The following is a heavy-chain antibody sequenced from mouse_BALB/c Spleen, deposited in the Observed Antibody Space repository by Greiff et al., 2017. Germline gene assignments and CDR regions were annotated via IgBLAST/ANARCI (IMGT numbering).Heavy chain of an antibody. V-gene: IGHV8-8*01. J-gene: IGHJ4*01. Sequence: QVTLKVSGPGILKPSQTLSLTCSFSGFSLSTSGMGVGWIRQPSGKGLEWLAHIWWDDDKYYNPSLKSQLTISKDTSRNQVFLKITSVDTADTATYYCARSYGPYDYDQIYYAMDYWGQGTSVTVSS. CDR1: GFSLSTSGMG. D-gene: IGHD2-4*01. CDR2: IWWDDDK. CDR3: ARSYGPYDYDQIYYAMDY.